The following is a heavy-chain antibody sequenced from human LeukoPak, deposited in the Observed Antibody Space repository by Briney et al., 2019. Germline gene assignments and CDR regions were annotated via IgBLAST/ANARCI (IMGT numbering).Heavy chain of an antibody. CDR3: ARPLSSNCRIDP. CDR2: LHSNGAFT. V-gene: IGHV3-74*01. D-gene: IGHD1-1*01. Sequence: GGSLRLSCSASGFTLSNYWMHWVRQAPGKGLVWVARLHSNGAFTTYADSVKGRFTISRDNAKNTLYLQMNSLRVEDTAVYYCARPLSSNCRIDPWGQGTLVTVSS. CDR1: GFTLSNYW. J-gene: IGHJ5*02.